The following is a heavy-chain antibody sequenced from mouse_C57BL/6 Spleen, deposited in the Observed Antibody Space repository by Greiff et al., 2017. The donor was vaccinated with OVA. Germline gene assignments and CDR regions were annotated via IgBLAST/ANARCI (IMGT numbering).Heavy chain of an antibody. CDR2: IYPGSGST. J-gene: IGHJ1*03. Sequence: VQLQQPGAELVKPGASVKMSCKASGYTFTSYWITWVKQRPGQGLEWIGDIYPGSGSTNYNEKFKSKATLTVDTSSSTAYMQLSSLTSEDSAVYYCARSGTGTGWYFDVWGTGTTVTVSS. V-gene: IGHV1-55*01. CDR3: ARSGTGTGWYFDV. D-gene: IGHD4-1*01. CDR1: GYTFTSYW.